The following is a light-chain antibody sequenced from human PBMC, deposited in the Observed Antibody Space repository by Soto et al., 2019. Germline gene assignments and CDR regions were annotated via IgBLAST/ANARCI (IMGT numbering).Light chain of an antibody. CDR1: QSLIYSNGKTY. J-gene: IGKJ1*01. V-gene: IGKV2-30*01. CDR3: MEGTPS. Sequence: VLTQSPLSLPVTLGQPASISCKSSQSLIYSNGKTYLNWYQQRPGQVPRRIIYQVSSRVSGVPGSIRCSGSGSGTDFTLKISRVEAEDVGVYYCMEGTPSFGQGTKVE. CDR2: QVS.